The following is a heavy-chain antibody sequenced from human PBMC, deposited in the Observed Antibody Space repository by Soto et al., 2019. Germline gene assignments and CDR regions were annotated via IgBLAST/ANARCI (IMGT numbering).Heavy chain of an antibody. J-gene: IGHJ4*02. CDR1: GFTFSSYS. CDR3: ARGGQLVPGDY. D-gene: IGHD6-13*01. V-gene: IGHV3-21*01. Sequence: EVQLVESGGGLVKPGGSLRLSCAASGFTFSSYSMNWVRQAPGQGLEWVSSISSSSSYIYYADSVKGRFTISRDNAKNALYLQMNSLRAEDTAVYYCARGGQLVPGDYWGQGTLVTVSS. CDR2: ISSSSSYI.